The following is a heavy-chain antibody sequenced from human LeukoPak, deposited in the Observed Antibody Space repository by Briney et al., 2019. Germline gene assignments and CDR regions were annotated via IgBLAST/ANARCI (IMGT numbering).Heavy chain of an antibody. J-gene: IGHJ4*02. Sequence: GGSLRLSCAASGFTFSSYWMSWVRQAPGKGLERVANIKQDGSEKYYVDSVKGRFTISRDNAKNSLYLQMNSLRVEDTAAYYCARVATSDYAFDYWGQGTLVTVSS. CDR3: ARVATSDYAFDY. CDR2: IKQDGSEK. CDR1: GFTFSSYW. V-gene: IGHV3-7*01. D-gene: IGHD4-17*01.